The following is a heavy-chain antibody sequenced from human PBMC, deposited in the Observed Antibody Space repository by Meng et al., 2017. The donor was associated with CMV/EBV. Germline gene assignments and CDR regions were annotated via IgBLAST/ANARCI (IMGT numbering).Heavy chain of an antibody. CDR2: IYYSGST. Sequence: GSLRLSCTVSGGSISSYYWSWIRQPPGKGLEWIGYIYYSGSTNYNPSLKSRVTISVDTSKNQFSLKLSSVTAADTAVYYCARGPRSRWWSGSYGCRGMDVWGQGTTVTVSS. CDR1: GGSISSYY. CDR3: ARGPRSRWWSGSYGCRGMDV. J-gene: IGHJ6*02. D-gene: IGHD3-10*01. V-gene: IGHV4-59*01.